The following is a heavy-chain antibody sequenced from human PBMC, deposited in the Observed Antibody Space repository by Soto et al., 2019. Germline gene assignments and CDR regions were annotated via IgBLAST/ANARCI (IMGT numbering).Heavy chain of an antibody. D-gene: IGHD3-3*01. CDR2: ISYDGSNK. Sequence: QVQLVESGGGVVQPGRSLRLSCAPSGFTFSNYAMHWVRQAPGKGLEWVAVISYDGSNKYYADSVKGRFTISRDNSKNPLYLQMNSLRAEDTAVYYCARDKRDLRFLEWSYYFDSWGQGTLVTVSS. CDR3: ARDKRDLRFLEWSYYFDS. V-gene: IGHV3-30-3*01. CDR1: GFTFSNYA. J-gene: IGHJ4*02.